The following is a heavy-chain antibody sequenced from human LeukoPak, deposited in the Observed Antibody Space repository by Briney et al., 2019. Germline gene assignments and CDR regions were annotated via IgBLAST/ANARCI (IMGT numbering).Heavy chain of an antibody. V-gene: IGHV3-30*18. J-gene: IGHJ3*02. D-gene: IGHD2-2*01. Sequence: GGSLRLSCAASGXTFSSYGMHWVRQAPGKGLEWVAVISYDGSNKYYADSVKGRFTISRDNSKNTLYLQMNSLRAEDTAVYYCAKDLYIVVVPAAPPGAFDIWGQGTMVTVSS. CDR3: AKDLYIVVVPAAPPGAFDI. CDR1: GXTFSSYG. CDR2: ISYDGSNK.